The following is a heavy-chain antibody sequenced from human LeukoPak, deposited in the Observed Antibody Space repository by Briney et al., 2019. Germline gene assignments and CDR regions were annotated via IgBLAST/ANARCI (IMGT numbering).Heavy chain of an antibody. D-gene: IGHD3-22*01. J-gene: IGHJ4*02. CDR3: ARDPYDSSGYNY. Sequence: GGSLRLSCAASGFTFSSYAMHWVRQAPGKGLEYVSAISSNGGSTCYANSVKGRFTISRDNSKNTLYLQMGSLRAEDMAVYYCARDPYDSSGYNYWGQGTLVTVSS. CDR1: GFTFSSYA. V-gene: IGHV3-64*01. CDR2: ISSNGGST.